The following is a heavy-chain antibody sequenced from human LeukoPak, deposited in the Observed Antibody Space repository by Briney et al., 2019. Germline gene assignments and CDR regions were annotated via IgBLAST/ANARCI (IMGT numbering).Heavy chain of an antibody. J-gene: IGHJ4*02. CDR1: GGSISSGGYY. D-gene: IGHD2-15*01. CDR2: IYYSGST. V-gene: IGHV4-31*03. Sequence: SQTLSLTCTVSGGSISSGGYYWSWIRQHPGKGLEWIGYIYYSGSTYYNPSLKSRVTISVDTSKNQFSLKLSSVTAADTAVYYCASSIPPASSGGSCYSIDYWGQGTLVTVPS. CDR3: ASSIPPASSGGSCYSIDY.